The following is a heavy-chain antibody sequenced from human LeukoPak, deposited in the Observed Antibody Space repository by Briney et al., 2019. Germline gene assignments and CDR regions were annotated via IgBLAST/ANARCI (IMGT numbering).Heavy chain of an antibody. D-gene: IGHD1-26*01. CDR2: MNPETGDT. J-gene: IGHJ5*01. V-gene: IGHV1-8*02. Sequence: GASVEVSCRASGYTFTSYDIHWVRQATGQGLEWMAWMNPETGDTDYAQEFQGRITITRNTSISTAYMELSSLLSQDTAVYYCARHAYGGSDSWGQGTLVTVSS. CDR1: GYTFTSYD. CDR3: ARHAYGGSDS.